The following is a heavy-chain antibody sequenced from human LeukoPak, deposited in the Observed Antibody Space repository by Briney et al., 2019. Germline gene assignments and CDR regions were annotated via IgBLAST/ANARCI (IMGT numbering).Heavy chain of an antibody. CDR1: GGAITSHY. CDR3: GRDALVGYFSYYYMDV. CDR2: ISNSGST. V-gene: IGHV4-59*11. D-gene: IGHD2-15*01. Sequence: SETLSLTCTVSGGAITSHYWTWIRQSPVKGLEWLGDISNSGSTSYNPSLKSRVTVSIDTSKNQFSLKLSSVTAADTAVYYCGRDALVGYFSYYYMDVWGKGTTVTVSS. J-gene: IGHJ6*03.